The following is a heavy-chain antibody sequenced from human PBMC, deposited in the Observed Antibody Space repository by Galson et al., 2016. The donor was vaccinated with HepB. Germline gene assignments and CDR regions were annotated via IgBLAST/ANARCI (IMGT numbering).Heavy chain of an antibody. CDR3: ARARIVGAIRGFDP. CDR2: ISYDGSNK. Sequence: SLRLSCAASGFTFSSYAMHWVRQAPGKGLEWVAVISYDGSNKYYADSVKGRFTISRDNSKNTLYLQMNSLRAEDTAVYYCARARIVGAIRGFDPWGQGTLVTVSS. V-gene: IGHV3-30-3*01. J-gene: IGHJ5*02. D-gene: IGHD1-26*01. CDR1: GFTFSSYA.